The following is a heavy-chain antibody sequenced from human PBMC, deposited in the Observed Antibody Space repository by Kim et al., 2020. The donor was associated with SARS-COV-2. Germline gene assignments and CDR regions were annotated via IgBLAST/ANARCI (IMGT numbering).Heavy chain of an antibody. CDR1: GGSISSYY. Sequence: SETLSLTCTVSGGSISSYYWSWIRQPPGKGLEWIGYIYYSGSTNYNPSLKSRVTISVDTSKNQFSLKLSSVTAADTAVYYCARGIRLTGYYRGYPYFDYWGQGTLVTVSS. CDR3: ARGIRLTGYYRGYPYFDY. CDR2: IYYSGST. V-gene: IGHV4-59*13. J-gene: IGHJ4*02. D-gene: IGHD3-9*01.